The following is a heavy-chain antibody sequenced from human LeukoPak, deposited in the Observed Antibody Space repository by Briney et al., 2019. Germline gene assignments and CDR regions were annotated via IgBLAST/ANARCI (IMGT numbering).Heavy chain of an antibody. CDR2: IEQDGSEK. D-gene: IGHD3-10*01. Sequence: GGSLRLSCAASGFTFSNYWMSWVRQAPGKGLEWVANIEQDGSEKYYVDSVKGRFTISRDNAKNSLYLQMNSLRAEDTAVYYCARDWRYYYGSGSYYKSPVGLVDYWGQGTLVTVSS. J-gene: IGHJ4*02. CDR1: GFTFSNYW. V-gene: IGHV3-7*01. CDR3: ARDWRYYYGSGSYYKSPVGLVDY.